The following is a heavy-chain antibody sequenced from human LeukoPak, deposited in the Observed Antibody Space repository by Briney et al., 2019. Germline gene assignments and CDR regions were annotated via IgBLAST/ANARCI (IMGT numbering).Heavy chain of an antibody. V-gene: IGHV1-69*05. D-gene: IGHD2-21*01. Sequence: ASVKVSCKASGGTFSSYAISWVRQAPGQGLEWMGGIIPIFGTANYAQKFQGRVTITTDESTSTAYMELSSLRSEDTAVYYCASRGGGDYYYCMDVWGKGTTVTVSS. CDR2: IIPIFGTA. J-gene: IGHJ6*03. CDR1: GGTFSSYA. CDR3: ASRGGGDYYYCMDV.